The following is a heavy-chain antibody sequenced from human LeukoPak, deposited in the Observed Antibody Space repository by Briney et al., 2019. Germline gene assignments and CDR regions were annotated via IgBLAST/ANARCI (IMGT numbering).Heavy chain of an antibody. Sequence: ASVKVSCKASGYTFTSYDINWVRQAPGQGLEWMGWMNPNSGNTGYAQKFQGRVAMTRNTSISTAYMELSSLRSEDTAVYYCAILWFGELSTEAVGYWGQGTLVTVSS. CDR3: AILWFGELSTEAVGY. CDR2: MNPNSGNT. D-gene: IGHD3-10*01. J-gene: IGHJ4*02. V-gene: IGHV1-8*01. CDR1: GYTFTSYD.